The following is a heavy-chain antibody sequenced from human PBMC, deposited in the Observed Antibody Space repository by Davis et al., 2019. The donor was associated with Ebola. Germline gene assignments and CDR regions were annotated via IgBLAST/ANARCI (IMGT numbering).Heavy chain of an antibody. V-gene: IGHV4-31*03. J-gene: IGHJ4*02. CDR3: ARALCSGGSCYPYLDY. D-gene: IGHD2-15*01. CDR2: IYPKGTT. Sequence: MPSETLSLTCTVSGGSISTDTYYWTSIRQHPVKGLEWIGYIYPKGTTYYNPSLKSRVTISVDKSKNELSLRLTSVTAADTAVYYCARALCSGGSCYPYLDYWGQGTLVTVSS. CDR1: GGSISTDTYY.